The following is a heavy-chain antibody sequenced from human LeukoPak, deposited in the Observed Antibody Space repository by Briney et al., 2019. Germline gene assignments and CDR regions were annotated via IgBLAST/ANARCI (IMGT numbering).Heavy chain of an antibody. J-gene: IGHJ4*02. CDR3: ARRGYHDSSGYDY. D-gene: IGHD3-22*01. V-gene: IGHV3-21*06. CDR1: GFTFSSYA. CDR2: ISGRSADI. Sequence: PGGSLRLSCAASGFTFSSYAMNWVRQAPGKGLEGVSSISGRSADIYYADSVKGRFTISRDNAKNSVFLQMNNLRVEDTAIYYCARRGYHDSSGYDYWGQGTPVTVSS.